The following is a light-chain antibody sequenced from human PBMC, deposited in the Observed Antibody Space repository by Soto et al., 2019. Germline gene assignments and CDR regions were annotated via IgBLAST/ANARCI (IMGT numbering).Light chain of an antibody. CDR3: NSYTTASTHYV. CDR1: SNDVGGYNY. V-gene: IGLV2-14*01. CDR2: GVR. Sequence: QSALTQPASVSGSPGQSITISCTGTSNDVGGYNYVSWYQHHPGKAPKLVIFGVRNRPSGVSNRFSGSKSGNTASLTISGLQADDEADYYCNSYTTASTHYVFGTGTKLTVL. J-gene: IGLJ1*01.